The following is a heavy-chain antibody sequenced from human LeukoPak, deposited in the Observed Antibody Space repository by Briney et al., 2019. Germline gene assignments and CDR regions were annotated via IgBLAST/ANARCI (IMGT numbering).Heavy chain of an antibody. CDR1: GFTFSAYG. Sequence: PGGSLRLSCAASGFTFSAYGMNWVRQAPGKGLEWVAVVSADGSVKHYEDSVKGRFTGSRDNSRNTLYLQINSLRVEDTAVYYCAKEAGYNYAPLDYWGQGTLVTVTS. CDR2: VSADGSVK. CDR3: AKEAGYNYAPLDY. J-gene: IGHJ4*02. D-gene: IGHD5-18*01. V-gene: IGHV3-30*18.